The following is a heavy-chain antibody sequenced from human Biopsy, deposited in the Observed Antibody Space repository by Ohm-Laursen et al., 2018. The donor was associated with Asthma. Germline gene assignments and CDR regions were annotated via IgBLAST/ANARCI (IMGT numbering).Heavy chain of an antibody. Sequence: VTLSLTCFVSGDAMSTSGSYWGWIRQSPGKGLEWIGSIYYSGRTNYNPSLESRVTISADTSKNHFSLKVTSVTAADTAVYYCARAVSSSSYWYFDLWGRGDLVTVSS. J-gene: IGHJ2*01. D-gene: IGHD6-6*01. CDR3: ARAVSSSSYWYFDL. CDR2: IYYSGRT. CDR1: GDAMSTSGSY. V-gene: IGHV4-39*02.